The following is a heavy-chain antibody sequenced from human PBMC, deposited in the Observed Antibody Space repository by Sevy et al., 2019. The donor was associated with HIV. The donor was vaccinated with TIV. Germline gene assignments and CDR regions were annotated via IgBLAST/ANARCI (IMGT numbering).Heavy chain of an antibody. Sequence: SETLSLTCTVSGGSISSYYWSWIRQPAGKGLEWIGRIYTSGSTNYNPSLKSRVTMSVDTPKNQFSLKLSSVTAADTAVYYCARDRGYGSAVKDWFDPWGQGTLVTVSS. CDR2: IYTSGST. J-gene: IGHJ5*02. D-gene: IGHD3-10*01. CDR1: GGSISSYY. V-gene: IGHV4-4*07. CDR3: ARDRGYGSAVKDWFDP.